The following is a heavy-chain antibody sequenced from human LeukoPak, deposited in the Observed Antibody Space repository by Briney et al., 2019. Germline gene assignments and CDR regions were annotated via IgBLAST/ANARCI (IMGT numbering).Heavy chain of an antibody. CDR3: AKDTGTWAFDH. CDR1: GYTFTSYY. V-gene: IGHV1-46*01. J-gene: IGHJ4*02. Sequence: GASVKVSCKASGYTFTSYYMHWVRQAPGQGLEWMGIINPSGGSTSYAQKFQGRVTMTMDTSTTTVYMELRSLRSEDTAAYYCAKDTGTWAFDHWGQGTLVTVSS. CDR2: INPSGGST. D-gene: IGHD1-14*01.